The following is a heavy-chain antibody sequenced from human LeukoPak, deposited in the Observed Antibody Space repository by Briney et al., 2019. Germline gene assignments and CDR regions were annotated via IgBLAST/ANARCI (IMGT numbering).Heavy chain of an antibody. CDR3: ATGGASVADN. D-gene: IGHD6-19*01. V-gene: IGHV4-4*07. CDR2: IYASGKT. J-gene: IGHJ4*02. CDR1: GGSISSYY. Sequence: SETLSLTRTVSGGSISSYYWSWFRQSAGKGLEWIGRIYASGKTNYNPSLMSRVTMSVDTPQDQFSQKLNSVTAADAAVYYCATGGASVADNWGQGALVSVSS.